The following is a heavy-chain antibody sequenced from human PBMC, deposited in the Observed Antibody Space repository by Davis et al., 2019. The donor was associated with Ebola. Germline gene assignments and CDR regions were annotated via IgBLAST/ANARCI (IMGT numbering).Heavy chain of an antibody. V-gene: IGHV4-59*01. D-gene: IGHD6-13*01. Sequence: SETLSLTCTVSGGSISSYYWSWIRQPPGKGLEWIRYIYYSGSTNYNPSLKSRVTISVDTSKNQFSLKLSSVTAADTAVYYCARHEAYSDTLYGMDVWGQGTTITVSS. CDR1: GGSISSYY. CDR3: ARHEAYSDTLYGMDV. J-gene: IGHJ6*02. CDR2: IYYSGST.